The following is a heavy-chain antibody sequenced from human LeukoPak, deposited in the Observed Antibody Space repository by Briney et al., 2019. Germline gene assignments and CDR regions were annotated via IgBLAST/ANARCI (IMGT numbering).Heavy chain of an antibody. J-gene: IGHJ6*02. CDR3: ARESPSSGYDTYYYYYYGMDV. V-gene: IGHV3-7*04. CDR2: INQDGSEK. D-gene: IGHD5-12*01. CDR1: GFTFNSYW. Sequence: GGSLRLSCAASGFTFNSYWMSWVRQAPGKGLEWVANINQDGSEKYYVDSVKGRFTISRDNAKNSLYLQMNSLRAEDTAVYYCARESPSSGYDTYYYYYYGMDVWGQGTTVTASS.